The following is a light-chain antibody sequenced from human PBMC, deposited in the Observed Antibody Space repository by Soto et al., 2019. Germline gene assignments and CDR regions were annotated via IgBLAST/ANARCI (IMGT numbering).Light chain of an antibody. CDR2: ANK. CDR1: SSNIGAGYD. Sequence: QSVLTQPPSVSGAPGQRVTISCTGSSSNIGAGYDVHWYQQLPGTAPKLLIYANKNRPAGVPDRFSVSKSGTSASLVITGLQAEDEADYYCHSYDTSPSGYVFGTGTKLTVL. J-gene: IGLJ1*01. V-gene: IGLV1-40*01. CDR3: HSYDTSPSGYV.